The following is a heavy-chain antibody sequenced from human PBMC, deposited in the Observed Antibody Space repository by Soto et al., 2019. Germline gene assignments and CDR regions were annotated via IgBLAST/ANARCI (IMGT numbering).Heavy chain of an antibody. V-gene: IGHV3-30*04. D-gene: IGHD2-15*01. CDR2: ISFAGNNK. CDR1: GFTFSSYS. J-gene: IGHJ4*02. CDR3: ARDRQKALVVVAATGGFDY. Sequence: HLGGSLRLSCAASGFTFSSYSMHWVRQDPDMGLEWVAFISFAGNNKYYADSVKGRFTISRDNSNNMLYLEMNSLRPDDTAVYYCARDRQKALVVVAATGGFDYWGQGTPVTVSS.